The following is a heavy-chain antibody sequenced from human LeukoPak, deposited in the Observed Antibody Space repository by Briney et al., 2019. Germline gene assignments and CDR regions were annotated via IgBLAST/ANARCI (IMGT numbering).Heavy chain of an antibody. V-gene: IGHV3-66*01. J-gene: IGHJ4*02. CDR1: GFTVSSNY. D-gene: IGHD2-15*01. CDR2: IYSGGST. CDR3: ARSWGYCSGGSCYIDY. Sequence: QPGGSLRLSCAASGFTVSSNYMSWVRQAPGKGLEWVSVIYSGGSTYYADSVKGRFTISRDNSKNTLYLQMNSLRAEDTAVYYCARSWGYCSGGSCYIDYWGQGTLVTVSS.